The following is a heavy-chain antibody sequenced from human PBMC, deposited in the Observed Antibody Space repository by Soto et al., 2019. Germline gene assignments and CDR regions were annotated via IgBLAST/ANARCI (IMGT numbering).Heavy chain of an antibody. CDR2: IYWNEDK. CDR1: GFSLTSSGVV. Sequence: SGPTLVNPTQTLTLTCTFSGFSLTSSGVVVGWIRQPPGKALEWLGIIYWNEDKRYSPSLKSRLTITKDTSKNQVVLKMTYMDPVDTATYYCGHSGGYRIIDYWGQGILVTSPQ. J-gene: IGHJ4*01. CDR3: GHSGGYRIIDY. V-gene: IGHV2-5*01. D-gene: IGHD2-15*01.